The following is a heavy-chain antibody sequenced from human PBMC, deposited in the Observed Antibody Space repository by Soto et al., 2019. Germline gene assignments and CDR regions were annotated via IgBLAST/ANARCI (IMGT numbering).Heavy chain of an antibody. Sequence: GASVKVSCKTSGYTFNTYGINWVRQAPGQGLELMGWISAYDGKTTYAQKFQGRVTMTRDTSTSTVYMELSSLRSEDTAVYYCARVDRAPGYSSSWPPPHWGQGTLVTVSS. CDR2: ISAYDGKT. D-gene: IGHD6-13*01. CDR1: GYTFNTYG. V-gene: IGHV1-18*01. J-gene: IGHJ4*02. CDR3: ARVDRAPGYSSSWPPPH.